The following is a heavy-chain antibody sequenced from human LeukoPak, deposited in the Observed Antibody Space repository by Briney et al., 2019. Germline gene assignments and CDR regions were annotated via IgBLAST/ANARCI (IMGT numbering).Heavy chain of an antibody. J-gene: IGHJ4*02. D-gene: IGHD1-1*01. CDR3: AKVEGASKASVY. Sequence: PGGSLRLSCATSGFTFSNYVMSWVRQAPGKGLEWVSAIGGSDGATYYADSVKGRFTISRDNSKNTLYLQMNSLRVEDTAIYYCAKVEGASKASVYWGQGALVTVSS. V-gene: IGHV3-23*01. CDR2: IGGSDGAT. CDR1: GFTFSNYV.